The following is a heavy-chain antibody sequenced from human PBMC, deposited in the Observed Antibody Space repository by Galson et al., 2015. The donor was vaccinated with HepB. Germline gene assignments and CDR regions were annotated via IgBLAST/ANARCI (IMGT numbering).Heavy chain of an antibody. V-gene: IGHV3-23*01. Sequence: SLRLSCAASGFTFSSYAMSWVRQAPGKGLEWVSAISGSGGSTYYADSVKSRFTISRDNSKNTLYLQMNSLRAEDTAVYYCAKDLGYSSSWYGSSRVDWFDPWGQGTQVTVSS. D-gene: IGHD6-13*01. CDR3: AKDLGYSSSWYGSSRVDWFDP. J-gene: IGHJ5*02. CDR2: ISGSGGST. CDR1: GFTFSSYA.